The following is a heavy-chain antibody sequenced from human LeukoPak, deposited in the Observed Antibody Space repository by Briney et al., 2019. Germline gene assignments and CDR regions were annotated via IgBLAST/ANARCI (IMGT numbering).Heavy chain of an antibody. Sequence: ASVKVSRKASGYTFTSYGISWVRQAPGQGLEWMGWISAYNGNTNYAQKLQGRVTMTTDTSTSTAYMELRSLRSDDTAVYYCARLRSSSWYYYFDYWGQGTLVTVSS. J-gene: IGHJ4*02. CDR3: ARLRSSSWYYYFDY. CDR1: GYTFTSYG. CDR2: ISAYNGNT. D-gene: IGHD6-13*01. V-gene: IGHV1-18*01.